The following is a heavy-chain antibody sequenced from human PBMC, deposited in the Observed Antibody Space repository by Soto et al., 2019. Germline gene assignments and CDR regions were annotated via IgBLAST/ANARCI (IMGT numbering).Heavy chain of an antibody. V-gene: IGHV1-8*01. J-gene: IGHJ5*02. CDR2: MNPNSGNT. Sequence: QVQLVQSGAEVKKPGASVKVSCKASGYTFTSYDINWVRQATGQGLEWMGWMNPNSGNTGYAQKFQGRVTMTRNTSISTAYMELSSLRSEDTAVYYCARVSSSSGWSRHQRPQQKNWFDPWGQGTLVTVSS. CDR3: ARVSSSSGWSRHQRPQQKNWFDP. CDR1: GYTFTSYD. D-gene: IGHD6-19*01.